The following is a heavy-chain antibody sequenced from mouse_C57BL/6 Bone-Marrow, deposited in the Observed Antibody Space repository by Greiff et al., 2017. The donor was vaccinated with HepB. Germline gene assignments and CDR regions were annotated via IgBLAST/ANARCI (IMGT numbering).Heavy chain of an antibody. Sequence: EVQLQQSGPELVKPGASVKISCKASGYTFTDYYMNWVKQSHGKSLEWIGDINPNNGGTSYNQKFKGKATLTVDKSSSTAYMELRSLTSEDSAVYYCARDGSSYVWYFDVWGTGTTVTVSS. CDR1: GYTFTDYY. CDR2: INPNNGGT. D-gene: IGHD1-1*01. CDR3: ARDGSSYVWYFDV. V-gene: IGHV1-26*01. J-gene: IGHJ1*03.